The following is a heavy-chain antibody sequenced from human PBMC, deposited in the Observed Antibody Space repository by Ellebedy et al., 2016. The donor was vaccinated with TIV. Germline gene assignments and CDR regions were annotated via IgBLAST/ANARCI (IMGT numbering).Heavy chain of an antibody. CDR1: GFSFSTYT. D-gene: IGHD4-11*01. V-gene: IGHV3-23*01. CDR3: ARDYQNGMDV. CDR2: IGDAT. J-gene: IGHJ6*02. Sequence: GGSLRLXCAASGFSFSTYTMNWVRQAPGKGLEWVSSIGDATFYADSVKGRFTISRDNSTNTLYLQMNSLRAEDTALYFCARDYQNGMDVWGQGTTVTVSS.